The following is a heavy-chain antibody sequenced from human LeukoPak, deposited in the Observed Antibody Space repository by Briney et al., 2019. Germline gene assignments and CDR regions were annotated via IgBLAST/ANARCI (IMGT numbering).Heavy chain of an antibody. CDR2: ISWNSGRI. CDR1: GFTFVDYA. J-gene: IGHJ4*01. V-gene: IGHV3-9*01. CDR3: AKGMGSSSWYYFDY. D-gene: IGHD6-13*01. Sequence: GGSLRLSCAASGFTFVDYAMHWVRQAPGNGLEWVSGISWNSGRIGYADSVKGRFTISRDNAKNSLYLQLNSLRAEDTALYYCAKGMGSSSWYYFDYWGQGTLVTVSS.